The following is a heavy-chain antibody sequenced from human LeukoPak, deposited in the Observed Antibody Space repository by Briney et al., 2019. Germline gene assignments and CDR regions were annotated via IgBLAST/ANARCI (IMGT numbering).Heavy chain of an antibody. J-gene: IGHJ6*02. Sequence: GGSLRLSCAASGFTFSSHAMSWVRQAPGKGLEWVSAISGRGGSTYYADSVKGRSTISRDNSKNTLYLQMNSLRAEDTAVYYCAKDLREVGYGSGSSYYYYYGMDVWGQGTTVTVSS. CDR1: GFTFSSHA. D-gene: IGHD3-10*01. V-gene: IGHV3-23*01. CDR3: AKDLREVGYGSGSSYYYYYGMDV. CDR2: ISGRGGST.